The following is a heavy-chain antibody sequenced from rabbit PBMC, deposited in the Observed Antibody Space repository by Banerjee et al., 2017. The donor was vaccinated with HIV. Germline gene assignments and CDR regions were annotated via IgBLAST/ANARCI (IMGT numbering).Heavy chain of an antibody. J-gene: IGHJ4*01. Sequence: QEQLEESGGDLVKPEGSLTLTCKASGIDFSSSYWMCWVRQAPGKGPEWIACIDASSSGSTYYASWAKGRFTISKTSSTTVTLQMTSLTAADTATYFCARDTYGHGLAFNLWGPGTLVTVS. CDR1: GIDFSSSYW. D-gene: IGHD3-1*01. CDR2: IDASSSGST. CDR3: ARDTYGHGLAFNL. V-gene: IGHV1S45*01.